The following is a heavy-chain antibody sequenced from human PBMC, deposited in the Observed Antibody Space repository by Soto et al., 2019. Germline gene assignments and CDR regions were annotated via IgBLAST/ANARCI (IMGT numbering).Heavy chain of an antibody. V-gene: IGHV3-23*01. J-gene: IGHJ4*02. D-gene: IGHD1-1*01. CDR1: GFTFSSYW. CDR3: AKDKPGTTSFDY. Sequence: GGSLRLSCAASGFTFSSYWMHWARQAPGKGLEWVSAISDRGDTTHYADSVKGRFTISRDTSKNTLYLQLNTLRADDTAVYYCAKDKPGTTSFDYWGQGTLVTVSS. CDR2: ISDRGDTT.